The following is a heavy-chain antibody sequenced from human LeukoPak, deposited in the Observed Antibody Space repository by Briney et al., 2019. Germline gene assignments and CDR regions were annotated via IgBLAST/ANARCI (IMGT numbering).Heavy chain of an antibody. Sequence: GGSLRLSCAASGFTFSSYSMNWVSQAPGKGLEWVSSISSSSSYIYYADSVKGRFTISRDNAKNSLYLQMNSLRAEDTAVYYCARSKSYSYYGMDVWGQGTTVTVSS. V-gene: IGHV3-21*01. J-gene: IGHJ6*02. CDR3: ARSKSYSYYGMDV. CDR2: ISSSSSYI. CDR1: GFTFSSYS. D-gene: IGHD1-26*01.